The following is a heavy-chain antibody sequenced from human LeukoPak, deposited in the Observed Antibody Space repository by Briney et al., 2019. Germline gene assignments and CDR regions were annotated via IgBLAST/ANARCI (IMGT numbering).Heavy chain of an antibody. J-gene: IGHJ3*02. CDR1: GGTFSSYA. V-gene: IGHV1-69*05. CDR3: ARDSRIRSGWYRSDAFDI. Sequence: SVKVSCKASGGTFSSYAISWVRQAPGQGLEWMGRIIPIFGTANYAQKFQGRVTISTDESTSTAYMELSSLRSEDTAVYYCARDSRIRSGWYRSDAFDIWGQGTMVTVSS. CDR2: IIPIFGTA. D-gene: IGHD6-19*01.